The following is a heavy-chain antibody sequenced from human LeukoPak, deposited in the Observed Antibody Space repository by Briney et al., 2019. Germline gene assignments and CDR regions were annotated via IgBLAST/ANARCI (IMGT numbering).Heavy chain of an antibody. D-gene: IGHD3-10*01. J-gene: IGHJ4*02. Sequence: PSETLSLTCGVSGYSISRGYYWAWLGQPPGKGLEWIGTIYHIGSTYYNPSLESRVTISVDTSKNEFSLNLSSVTAADTAVYFCARAGWIITSGIDYWGQGALVTVSS. CDR2: IYHIGST. CDR3: ARAGWIITSGIDY. V-gene: IGHV4-38-2*01. CDR1: GYSISRGYY.